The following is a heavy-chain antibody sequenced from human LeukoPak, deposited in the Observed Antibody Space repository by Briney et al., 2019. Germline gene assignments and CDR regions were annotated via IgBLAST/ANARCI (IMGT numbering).Heavy chain of an antibody. J-gene: IGHJ4*02. V-gene: IGHV3-73*01. CDR2: IRSKANSYAT. CDR3: TSRPSKYSSSWYWDY. D-gene: IGHD6-13*01. CDR1: GFTFSGSA. Sequence: GGSLRLSCAASGFTFSGSAMHWVRQASGKGLEWVGRIRSKANSYATAYAASVKGRFTTSRDDSKNTAYLQMNSLKTEDTAVYYCTSRPSKYSSSWYWDYWGQGTLVTVSS.